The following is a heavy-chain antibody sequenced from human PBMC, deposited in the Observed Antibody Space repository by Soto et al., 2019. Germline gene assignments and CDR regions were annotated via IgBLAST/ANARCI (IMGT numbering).Heavy chain of an antibody. CDR3: ARARELLDYWVVGMDV. Sequence: PSQTLSLTCAISGDSVSSNSAAWNWIRQSPSRGLEWLGRTYYRSKWYNDYAVSVKSRITINPDTSKNQFSLQLNSVTPEDMAVYYCARARELLDYWVVGMDVWGQGTTVTVSS. V-gene: IGHV6-1*01. J-gene: IGHJ6*02. CDR1: GDSVSSNSAA. CDR2: TYYRSKWYN. D-gene: IGHD1-26*01.